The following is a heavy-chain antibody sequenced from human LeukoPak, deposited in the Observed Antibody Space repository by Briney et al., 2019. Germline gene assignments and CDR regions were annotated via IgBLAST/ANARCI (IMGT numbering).Heavy chain of an antibody. J-gene: IGHJ4*02. CDR3: ARYGGSGTYFFDY. CDR1: GGSINSALYY. V-gene: IGHV4-39*07. CDR2: VSHDGIT. D-gene: IGHD3-10*01. Sequence: SETLSLTCTVSGGSINSALYYWAWIRQTPEQQLEWIGSVSHDGITKYSPSLGGRVTISLDRSKNQFSLKLSSVTAADTAVYYCARYGGSGTYFFDYWGRGTLVTVSS.